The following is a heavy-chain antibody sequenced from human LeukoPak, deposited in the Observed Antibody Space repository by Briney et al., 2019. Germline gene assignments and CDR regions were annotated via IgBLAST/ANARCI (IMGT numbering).Heavy chain of an antibody. J-gene: IGHJ4*02. D-gene: IGHD3-3*01. Sequence: ASVKVSYKASGYTFTDYYMHWVRQAPGQGLEWMGRINPNSGGTNYAQKFQGRVTMTRDTSTSTAYMELSRLRSDDTAVYYCARGEWLLHYWGQGTLVTVSS. CDR1: GYTFTDYY. V-gene: IGHV1-2*06. CDR3: ARGEWLLHY. CDR2: INPNSGGT.